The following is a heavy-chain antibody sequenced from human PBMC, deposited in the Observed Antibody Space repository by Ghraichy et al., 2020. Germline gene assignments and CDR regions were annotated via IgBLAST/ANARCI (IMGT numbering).Heavy chain of an antibody. CDR1: GGSISSSSYY. J-gene: IGHJ6*02. CDR3: ARDYGEKNYYYYYGMDV. D-gene: IGHD4-17*01. CDR2: IYYSGST. V-gene: IGHV4-39*02. Sequence: SETLSLTCTVSGGSISSSSYYWGWIRQPPGKGLEWIGSIYYSGSTYYNPSLKSRVTISVDTSKNQFSLKLSSVTAADTAVYYCARDYGEKNYYYYYGMDVWGQGTTVTVSS.